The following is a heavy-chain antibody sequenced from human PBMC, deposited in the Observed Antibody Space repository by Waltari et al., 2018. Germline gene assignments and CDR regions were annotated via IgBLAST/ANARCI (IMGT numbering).Heavy chain of an antibody. J-gene: IGHJ4*02. CDR2: IYHSGST. V-gene: IGHV4-38-2*02. CDR1: GYSISSGYY. Sequence: QVQLQESGPGLVKPSETLSLTCTVSGYSISSGYYWGWIRQPPGKGLEWIGSIYHSGSTSSNPSLKSRVTISVDTSKNQFSLKLSSVTAADTAVYYCARVQAVAGPLGYWGQGTLVTVSS. D-gene: IGHD6-19*01. CDR3: ARVQAVAGPLGY.